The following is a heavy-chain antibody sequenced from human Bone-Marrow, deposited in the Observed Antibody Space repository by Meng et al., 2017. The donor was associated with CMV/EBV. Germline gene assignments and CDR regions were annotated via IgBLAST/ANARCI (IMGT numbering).Heavy chain of an antibody. V-gene: IGHV3-74*01. J-gene: IGHJ6*02. CDR3: ARVEGYDFWSGYPFYYYYGMDV. CDR2: INSDGSST. Sequence: GESLKISCAASGFTFSSYWMHWVRQAPGKGLVWVSRINSDGSSTSYADSVKGRFTISRDNAKNTLYLQMNSLRAEDTAVYYCARVEGYDFWSGYPFYYYYGMDVWGQGTTATVPS. D-gene: IGHD3-3*01. CDR1: GFTFSSYW.